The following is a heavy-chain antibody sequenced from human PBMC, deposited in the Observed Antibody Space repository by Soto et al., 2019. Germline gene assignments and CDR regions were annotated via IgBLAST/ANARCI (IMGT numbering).Heavy chain of an antibody. D-gene: IGHD3-10*01. V-gene: IGHV1-18*01. Sequence: QVQLVQSGPEVKRPGASVKVSCKASGYTFTSYGITWVRQAPGQGLEWVGWISAYNGDTDYAQKFQGRVSMTTDTSTSTAYMELRSLRSDDTAMYYCARGARSLPGFFWGQGTLVTVSS. CDR3: ARGARSLPGFF. CDR1: GYTFTSYG. J-gene: IGHJ4*02. CDR2: ISAYNGDT.